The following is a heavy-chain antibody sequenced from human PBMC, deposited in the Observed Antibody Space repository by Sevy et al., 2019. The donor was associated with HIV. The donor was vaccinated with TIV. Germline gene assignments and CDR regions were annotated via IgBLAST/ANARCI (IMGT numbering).Heavy chain of an antibody. V-gene: IGHV1-8*01. CDR1: GYTFTSYD. J-gene: IGHJ3*02. CDR3: ARSGSGGVRGVQAFDI. D-gene: IGHD3-10*01. CDR2: MNPNRGNT. Sequence: ASVKVSCKASGYTFTSYDINWVRQATGQGLEWMGWMNPNRGNTGYAQKFQGRVTMTRNTSISTAYMELSSLRSEDTAVYYCARSGSGGVRGVQAFDIWGQGTMVTVSS.